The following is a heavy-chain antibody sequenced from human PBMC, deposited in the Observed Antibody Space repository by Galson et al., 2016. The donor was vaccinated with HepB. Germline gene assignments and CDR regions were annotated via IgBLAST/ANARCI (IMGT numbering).Heavy chain of an antibody. CDR2: MSYDGSNI. V-gene: IGHV3-30*18. Sequence: SLRLSCAASGFTFSSYGMHWVRQAPGKGLEWVAVMSYDGSNIYYADSVKGRFTISRDNSKNTLYLQMNSLRAEDTAVYFCAKDILREKPGVIGPGDYWGQGSLVIVSS. J-gene: IGHJ4*02. CDR3: AKDILREKPGVIGPGDY. D-gene: IGHD2-2*01. CDR1: GFTFSSYG.